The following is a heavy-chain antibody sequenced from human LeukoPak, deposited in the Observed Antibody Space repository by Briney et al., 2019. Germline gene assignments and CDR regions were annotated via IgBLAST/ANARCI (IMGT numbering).Heavy chain of an antibody. Sequence: ASVKVSCKVSGYTLTELSMHWVRQAPGKGLEWMGGFDPEDGETIYAQKFQGRVTMTRDTSTSTVYMEPSSLRSEDTAVYYCARDGPLNGDYGWFDPWGQGTLVTVSS. CDR3: ARDGPLNGDYGWFDP. CDR2: FDPEDGET. J-gene: IGHJ5*02. D-gene: IGHD4-17*01. CDR1: GYTLTELS. V-gene: IGHV1-24*01.